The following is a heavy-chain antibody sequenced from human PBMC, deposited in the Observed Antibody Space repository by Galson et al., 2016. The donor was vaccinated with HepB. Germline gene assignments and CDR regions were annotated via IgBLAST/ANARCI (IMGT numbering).Heavy chain of an antibody. D-gene: IGHD3-3*01. CDR3: AKELRPPFGVILISYNMDV. J-gene: IGHJ6*02. CDR1: GFTFGNHG. CDR2: ISYGGSNK. Sequence: SLRLSCAASGFTFGNHGMHWVRQAPGKELEWVAVISYGGSNKYYADSVKGRFTISRDNSKNRLYLQMNSLRPEDTAVYFCAKELRPPFGVILISYNMDVWGQGTTVTVSS. V-gene: IGHV3-30*18.